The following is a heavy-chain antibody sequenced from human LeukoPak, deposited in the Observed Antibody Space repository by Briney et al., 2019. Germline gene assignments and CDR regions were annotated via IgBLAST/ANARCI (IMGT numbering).Heavy chain of an antibody. D-gene: IGHD3-10*01. Sequence: KPSETLSLTCTVSGYSISSGYYWGWIRQPPGKGLEWIGVYHVGTTDYNPSLKSRVTISVDGSKNQMSLTLSSVAAEDTAVYYCARHNYYGSGSFSPFDPWGQGTLVTVSS. J-gene: IGHJ5*02. CDR1: GYSISSGYY. CDR3: ARHNYYGSGSFSPFDP. CDR2: VYHVGTT. V-gene: IGHV4-38-2*02.